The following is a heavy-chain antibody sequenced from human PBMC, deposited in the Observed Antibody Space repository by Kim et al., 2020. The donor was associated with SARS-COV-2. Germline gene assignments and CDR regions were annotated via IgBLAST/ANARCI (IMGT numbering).Heavy chain of an antibody. CDR3: ASRGYSGYVHLYYFDY. Sequence: GGSLRLSCAASGFTFNSYNMNWVRQAPGKGLEWVSSISSSGSTIYYADSVKGRFTISRDNAKNSLYLQMNSLRAEDTALYYCASRGYSGYVHLYYFDYWGQRALVTVSS. J-gene: IGHJ4*02. CDR1: GFTFNSYN. CDR2: ISSSGSTI. D-gene: IGHD5-12*01. V-gene: IGHV3-48*04.